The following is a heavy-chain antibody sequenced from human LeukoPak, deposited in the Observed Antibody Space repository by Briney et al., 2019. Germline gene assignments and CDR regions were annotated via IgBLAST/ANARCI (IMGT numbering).Heavy chain of an antibody. CDR3: ARGAHIGFDV. V-gene: IGHV3-13*04. D-gene: IGHD2-21*01. Sequence: GGSLRLSCAASGLTFSTFDFHWVRQSTGEGLEWVAGIGKTGDTYYAGSVKGRFTISRENAEDSFYLQTYSLRIGDTAVYYCARGAHIGFDVWGRGTMVTVSS. J-gene: IGHJ3*01. CDR2: IGKTGDT. CDR1: GLTFSTFD.